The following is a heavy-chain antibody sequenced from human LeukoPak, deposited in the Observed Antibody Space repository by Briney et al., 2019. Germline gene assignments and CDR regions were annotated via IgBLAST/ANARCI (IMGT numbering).Heavy chain of an antibody. CDR1: GFNFSNYW. Sequence: GGSLRLSCAASGFNFSNYWMSWVRQAPGKGLEWVANIKQDGSEKYYVDSVKGRFTISRDNAKNSLYLQMNSLRVEDTAVYFCARDADYREKRDDYNYGAYYYMDVWGKGTTVTVSS. J-gene: IGHJ6*03. V-gene: IGHV3-7*01. CDR2: IKQDGSEK. CDR3: ARDADYREKRDDYNYGAYYYMDV. D-gene: IGHD5-24*01.